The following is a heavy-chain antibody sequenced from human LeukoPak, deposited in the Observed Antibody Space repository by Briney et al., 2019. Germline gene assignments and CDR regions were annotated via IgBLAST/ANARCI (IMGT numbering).Heavy chain of an antibody. D-gene: IGHD3-3*01. CDR3: ARDLNSRAYYDFRSGYSDPNWFDP. Sequence: PSETLSLTCTVSGGSISSYYWSWIRQPAGKGLEWIGRIYTSGSTNYNPSLKSRVTMSVDTSKNQFSLKLSSVTAADTAVYYCARDLNSRAYYDFRSGYSDPNWFDPWGQGTLVTVSS. V-gene: IGHV4-4*07. J-gene: IGHJ5*02. CDR2: IYTSGST. CDR1: GGSISSYY.